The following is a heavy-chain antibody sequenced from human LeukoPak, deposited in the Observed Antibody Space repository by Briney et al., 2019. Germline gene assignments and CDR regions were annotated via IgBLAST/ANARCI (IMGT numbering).Heavy chain of an antibody. CDR2: ISVSVVST. CDR3: AKDPAQCQLRRNWFDP. V-gene: IGHV3-23*01. Sequence: PGGSLRLSCAASGFTFSSYATSWVRQAPGKRLGWGSAISVSVVSTYSADSVRGRFTLSRDNSKTTLYLQMNSLRAEDTAVYYCAKDPAQCQLRRNWFDPWGQGTLVTVSS. J-gene: IGHJ5*02. D-gene: IGHD2-2*01. CDR1: GFTFSSYA.